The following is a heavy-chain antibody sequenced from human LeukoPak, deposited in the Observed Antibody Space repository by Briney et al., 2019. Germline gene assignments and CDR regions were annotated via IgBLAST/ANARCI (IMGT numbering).Heavy chain of an antibody. Sequence: GGSLRLSCAASGFTFSSYAMSWVRQAPGKGLECVSDISGSGGSTYYADSVKGRFTIPRDNSKNTLYLQMNSLRAEDTAVYYCAKDPGDSSGYYYRWGQGTLDTVSS. V-gene: IGHV3-23*01. D-gene: IGHD3-22*01. CDR3: AKDPGDSSGYYYR. CDR2: ISGSGGST. CDR1: GFTFSSYA. J-gene: IGHJ5*02.